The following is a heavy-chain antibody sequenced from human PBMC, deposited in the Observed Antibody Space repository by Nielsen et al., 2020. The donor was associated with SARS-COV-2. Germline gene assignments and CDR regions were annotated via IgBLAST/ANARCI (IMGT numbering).Heavy chain of an antibody. D-gene: IGHD2-15*01. Sequence: ASVKVSCKASGYTFTSYYMHWVRQAPGQGLEWMGIINPSVGSTIYAQKFQGRVTMTRDTSTSTVYMELSSLRTEDTAVYYCAREAGYCSGGSCYSGPFDYWGQGTLVTVSS. CDR3: AREAGYCSGGSCYSGPFDY. V-gene: IGHV1-46*01. CDR1: GYTFTSYY. CDR2: INPSVGST. J-gene: IGHJ4*02.